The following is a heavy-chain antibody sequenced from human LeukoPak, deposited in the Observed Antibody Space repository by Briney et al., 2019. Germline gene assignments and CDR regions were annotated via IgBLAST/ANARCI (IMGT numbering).Heavy chain of an antibody. V-gene: IGHV1-2*02. CDR1: GYRFSGYN. J-gene: IGHJ4*02. Sequence: ASVKVSCKASGYRFSGYNIHWVRQAPGQGLEWMGYINPNSGDTNYAQNFQGRVTMTRDTSITTAYMELTRLRSGDTAVYYCARDIKGGSGGYWGQGTLVTVSS. D-gene: IGHD1-26*01. CDR2: INPNSGDT. CDR3: ARDIKGGSGGY.